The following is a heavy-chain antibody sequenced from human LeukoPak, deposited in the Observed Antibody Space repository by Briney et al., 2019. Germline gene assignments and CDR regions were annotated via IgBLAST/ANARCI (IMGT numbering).Heavy chain of an antibody. V-gene: IGHV4-59*01. Sequence: SETLSLTCTVSGGSISTYYWSWTRQPPGKGLEWIGYVDYSGSTNYNPSLKSRVTISVDTSKNQFSLKLSSVTTADTAVYYCARVGQGCFGLWGRGTLVTVSS. J-gene: IGHJ2*01. CDR3: ARVGQGCFGL. CDR2: VDYSGST. CDR1: GGSISTYY.